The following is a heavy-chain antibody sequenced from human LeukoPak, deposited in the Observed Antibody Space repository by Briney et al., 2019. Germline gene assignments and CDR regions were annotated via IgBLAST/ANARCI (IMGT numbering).Heavy chain of an antibody. CDR1: GFTFSSYA. V-gene: IGHV3-23*01. J-gene: IGHJ4*02. CDR3: ARDLSLYCSGGSCYSLNY. D-gene: IGHD2-15*01. Sequence: GGSLRLSCAASGFTFSSYAMSWVRQAPGKGLEWVSAISGSGGSTYYADSVKGRFTISRDNAKDSLYLQMNSLRAEDTAVYYCARDLSLYCSGGSCYSLNYWDQGTLVTVSS. CDR2: ISGSGGST.